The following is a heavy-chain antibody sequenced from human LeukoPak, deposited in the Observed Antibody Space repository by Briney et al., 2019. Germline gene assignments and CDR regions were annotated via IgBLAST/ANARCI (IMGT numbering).Heavy chain of an antibody. D-gene: IGHD3-10*01. CDR3: ARAGSGTYLSWGDT. Sequence: SETLSLTCTVSGYSIGSGFYWGWIRQFHGKGLQWIGSIYHSGSTYYNPSLRSRVTISLDTSKDKFSLKLTSVTAADTAVYFCARAGSGTYLSWGDTWGQGTLVTVSS. J-gene: IGHJ5*02. CDR1: GYSIGSGFY. CDR2: IYHSGST. V-gene: IGHV4-38-2*02.